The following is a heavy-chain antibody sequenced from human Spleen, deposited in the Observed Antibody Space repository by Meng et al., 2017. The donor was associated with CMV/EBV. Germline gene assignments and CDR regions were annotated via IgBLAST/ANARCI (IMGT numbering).Heavy chain of an antibody. CDR3: AKLIATNPGGSAFDY. CDR1: GFTFDDYA. V-gene: IGHV3-20*04. J-gene: IGHJ4*02. CDR2: IVWNGGSI. D-gene: IGHD1-7*01. Sequence: GGSLRLPCPASGFTFDDYAMSWVRQAPGKGLEWVSGIVWNGGSIGYADSVNGRFTISRDNAKKSLYLQMNSLRAEDAALYYCAKLIATNPGGSAFDYWGQGTLVTVSS.